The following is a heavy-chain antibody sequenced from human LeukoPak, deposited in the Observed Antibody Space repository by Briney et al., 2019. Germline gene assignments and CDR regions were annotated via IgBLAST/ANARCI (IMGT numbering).Heavy chain of an antibody. Sequence: NPSETLSLTCAVYGGSFSGYYWSWIRQPPGKGLEWIGEINHSGSTNYNPSLKSRVTISVDTSKNQFSLKLSSVTAADTAVYYCARIYLITIFGVVIKEDYWGQGTLVTVSS. D-gene: IGHD3-3*01. V-gene: IGHV4-34*01. J-gene: IGHJ4*02. CDR2: INHSGST. CDR1: GGSFSGYY. CDR3: ARIYLITIFGVVIKEDY.